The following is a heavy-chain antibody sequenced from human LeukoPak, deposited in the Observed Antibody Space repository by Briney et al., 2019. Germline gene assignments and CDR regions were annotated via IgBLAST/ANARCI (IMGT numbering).Heavy chain of an antibody. Sequence: ASVKVSCKASGGTFSSYAISWVRQAPGQGPEWMGTIIPILNIVNYAQNFQGRVTITADTSTTTAYMEQRSLRSEDTAVYYCAIRSDGAYCGGDCFYLDYWGQGTLVTVSS. D-gene: IGHD2-21*02. V-gene: IGHV1-69*04. CDR1: GGTFSSYA. CDR3: AIRSDGAYCGGDCFYLDY. CDR2: IIPILNIV. J-gene: IGHJ4*02.